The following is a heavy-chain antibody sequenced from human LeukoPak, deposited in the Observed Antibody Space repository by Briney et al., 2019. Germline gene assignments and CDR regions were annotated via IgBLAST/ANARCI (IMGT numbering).Heavy chain of an antibody. Sequence: SETLSLTCAVYGGSFSGYYWSWIRQPPGKGLEWIGEINHSGSTNYNPSLKSRVTISVDTSKNQFSLKLSSVTAADTAVYYCARRGAATFRYWGQGTLLTVSS. CDR2: INHSGST. D-gene: IGHD2-15*01. V-gene: IGHV4-34*01. CDR3: ARRGAATFRY. CDR1: GGSFSGYY. J-gene: IGHJ4*02.